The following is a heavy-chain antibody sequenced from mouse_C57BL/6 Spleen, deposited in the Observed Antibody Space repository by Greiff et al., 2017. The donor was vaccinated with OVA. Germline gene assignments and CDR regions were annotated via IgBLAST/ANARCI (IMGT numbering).Heavy chain of an antibody. CDR3: ARDSAYYYGSSYDFDY. J-gene: IGHJ2*01. CDR1: GYTFTDYN. CDR2: INPNNGGT. D-gene: IGHD1-1*01. Sequence: VQLQQSGPELVKPGASVKMSCKASGYTFTDYNMHWVKQSHGKSLEWIGYINPNNGGTSYNQKFKGKATLTVTKSSSTAYLELRSLTSEDSAVYYCARDSAYYYGSSYDFDYWGQGTTLTVAS. V-gene: IGHV1-22*01.